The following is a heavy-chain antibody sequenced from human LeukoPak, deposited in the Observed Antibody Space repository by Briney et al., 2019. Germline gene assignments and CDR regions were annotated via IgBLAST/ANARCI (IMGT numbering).Heavy chain of an antibody. Sequence: ASVKVSCKASGYTFINNWMHWVRQAPGQGLEWVGLINPTGTTTLYAQKFQGRVTLTRDMSTSTDYMELRSLKSEDTAVYYCARGGVVGATNYYYYMDVWGKGTTVTVSS. CDR2: INPTGTTT. D-gene: IGHD1-26*01. CDR1: GYTFINNW. V-gene: IGHV1-46*01. CDR3: ARGGVVGATNYYYYMDV. J-gene: IGHJ6*03.